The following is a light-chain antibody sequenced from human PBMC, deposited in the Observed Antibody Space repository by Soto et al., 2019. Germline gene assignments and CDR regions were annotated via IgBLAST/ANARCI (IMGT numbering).Light chain of an antibody. CDR3: CSYVGARTYV. Sequence: QSVLTQPASVSGSPGQSIAISCTGTTSDVGGYNYVSWYQQHPGKVPKLLIHEGNRRPSGVSSRFSGSKSGNTASLTISGLQAEDEADYYCCSYVGARTYVFGTGTKVTVL. CDR1: TSDVGGYNY. V-gene: IGLV2-23*01. CDR2: EGN. J-gene: IGLJ1*01.